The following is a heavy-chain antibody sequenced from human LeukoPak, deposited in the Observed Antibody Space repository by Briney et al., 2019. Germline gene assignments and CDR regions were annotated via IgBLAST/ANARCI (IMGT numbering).Heavy chain of an antibody. CDR3: AKDIWSQIPYYSDY. CDR1: GFTFSSYG. J-gene: IGHJ4*02. D-gene: IGHD3-16*01. CDR2: ISYDGSNK. V-gene: IGHV3-30*18. Sequence: GGSLRLSCAASGFTFSSYGMHWVRQAPGKGLEWVAVISYDGSNKYYADSVKGRFTISRDNSKNTLYLQMNSLRAEDTAVYYCAKDIWSQIPYYSDYWGQGTLVTVSS.